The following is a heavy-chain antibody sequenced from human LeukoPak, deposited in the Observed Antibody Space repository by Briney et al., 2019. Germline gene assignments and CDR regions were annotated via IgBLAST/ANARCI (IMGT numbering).Heavy chain of an antibody. V-gene: IGHV1-18*01. CDR1: GYTFTSYG. Sequence: ASVKVSCKASGYTFTSYGISWVRQAPGQGLEWMGWISAYNGNTNYAQKLQGRVTMTTDTSTSTAYMELRSLRSDDTAVYYCARWTSDWSGNYYGMDVWGQGTTVTVSS. CDR3: ARWTSDWSGNYYGMDV. J-gene: IGHJ6*02. D-gene: IGHD3-9*01. CDR2: ISAYNGNT.